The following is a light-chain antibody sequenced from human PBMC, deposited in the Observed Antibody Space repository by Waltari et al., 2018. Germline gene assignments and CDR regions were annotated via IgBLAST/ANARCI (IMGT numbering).Light chain of an antibody. CDR1: QTIGTY. CDR2: EAS. V-gene: IGKV1-5*03. Sequence: DIQMTQSPSTLSASVGDRVTVTCRASQTIGTYLAWFKRKPGKAPKLLIYEASTLGNGVPSRFSGSGSGTEFTLTISSLEPDDFATYYCQQYNSYWWTFGLGTKVEV. CDR3: QQYNSYWWT. J-gene: IGKJ1*01.